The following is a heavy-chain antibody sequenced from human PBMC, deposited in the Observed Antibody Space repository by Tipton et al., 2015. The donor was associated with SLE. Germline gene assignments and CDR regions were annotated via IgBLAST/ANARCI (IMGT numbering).Heavy chain of an antibody. Sequence: QVQLVQSGAEVKKPGASVKVSCKASGYIFSTCGLSWVRQAPGQGLEWMGWISAYDGNTNHAQKFQGRLTMTTDTSTTTTYMELRSLRFDDTAVYYCARGGSYYDTSGYFYYFDNWGQGTLVTVSS. D-gene: IGHD3-22*01. CDR2: ISAYDGNT. V-gene: IGHV1-18*01. CDR1: GYIFSTCG. J-gene: IGHJ4*02. CDR3: ARGGSYYDTSGYFYYFDN.